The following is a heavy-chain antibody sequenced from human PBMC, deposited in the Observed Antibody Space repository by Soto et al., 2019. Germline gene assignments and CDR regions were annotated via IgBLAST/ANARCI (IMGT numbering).Heavy chain of an antibody. CDR3: AKDHWAAYSGYTIRNDLDV. V-gene: IGHV3-30*18. D-gene: IGHD1-26*01. CDR2: ISYEGSKI. CDR1: GFTFSDYG. J-gene: IGHJ6*02. Sequence: QVQLVESGGGVVQPGRSLRLSCAASGFTFSDYGIHWVRQAPGKGLEWVAGISYEGSKIYYADSVKGRFTISRNNSKNTLYLQMARLRPEDTAVYYCAKDHWAAYSGYTIRNDLDVWGQGTTVTVSS.